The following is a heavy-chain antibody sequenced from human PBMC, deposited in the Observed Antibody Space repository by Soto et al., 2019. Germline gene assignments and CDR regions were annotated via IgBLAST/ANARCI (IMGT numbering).Heavy chain of an antibody. V-gene: IGHV3-7*03. CDR1: GFTFGDYW. CDR3: TKLGSGYYTGLYFDY. D-gene: IGHD3-3*01. J-gene: IGHJ4*02. CDR2: MKKDGSEK. Sequence: GGSLRLSCAASGFTFGDYWMSWVRQPPGKGLEWVAHMKKDGSEKYYVDSVKGRFTVSRDNTKNSLYLQMNSLRAEDTAVYYCTKLGSGYYTGLYFDYWGPGTLVTVSS.